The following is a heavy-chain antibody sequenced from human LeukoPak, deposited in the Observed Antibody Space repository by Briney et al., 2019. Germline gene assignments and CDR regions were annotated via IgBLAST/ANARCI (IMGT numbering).Heavy chain of an antibody. V-gene: IGHV3-30*18. CDR3: ANRAYYYYGMDV. Sequence: PGGSLRLSCAASGFTFSSYGMHWVRQAPGKGLEWVAVISYDGSNKYYADSVKGRFAISRDNSKNTLYLQMNSLRAEDTAVYYCANRAYYYYGMDVWGQGTTVTVSS. CDR1: GFTFSSYG. J-gene: IGHJ6*02. CDR2: ISYDGSNK.